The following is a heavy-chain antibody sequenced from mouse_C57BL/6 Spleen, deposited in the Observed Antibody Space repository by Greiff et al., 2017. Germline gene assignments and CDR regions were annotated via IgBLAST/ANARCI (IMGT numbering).Heavy chain of an antibody. CDR3: TRSTGTEKAY. J-gene: IGHJ3*01. CDR1: GYTFTDYE. Sequence: VKLQESGAELVRPGASVTLSCKASGYTFTDYEMHWVKQTPVHGLEWIGAIDPETGGTAYNQKFKGKAILTADKSSSTAYMELRSLTSEDSAVYYCTRSTGTEKAYWGQGTLVTVSA. CDR2: IDPETGGT. D-gene: IGHD4-1*01. V-gene: IGHV1-15*01.